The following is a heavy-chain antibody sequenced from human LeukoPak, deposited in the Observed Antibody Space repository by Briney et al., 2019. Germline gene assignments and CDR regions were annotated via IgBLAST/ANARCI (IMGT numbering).Heavy chain of an antibody. CDR1: GFSFSDYY. D-gene: IGHD3-10*01. J-gene: IGHJ4*02. CDR2: ISSSSSYT. CDR3: ARVDYGSGSYYQSNDFDY. Sequence: GSLRLSCAASGFSFSDYYMSWIRQAPGKGLEWVSYISSSSSYTNYADSVKGRFTISRDNAKKSLYLQMNSLRAEDTAVYHCARVDYGSGSYYQSNDFDYWGQGTLVTVSS. V-gene: IGHV3-11*05.